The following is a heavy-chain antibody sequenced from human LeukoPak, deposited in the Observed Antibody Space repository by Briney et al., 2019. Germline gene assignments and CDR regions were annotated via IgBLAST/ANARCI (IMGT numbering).Heavy chain of an antibody. J-gene: IGHJ4*02. CDR1: GFTFSSYA. Sequence: PGGSLRLSCAASGFTFSSYAMSWVRQAPGKGLEWVPAISGSGGSTYYADSVKGRFTISRDNSKNTLYLQMNSLRAEDTAVYYCAIGSMVRGVYWGQGTLVAVSS. CDR2: ISGSGGST. CDR3: AIGSMVRGVY. D-gene: IGHD3-10*01. V-gene: IGHV3-23*01.